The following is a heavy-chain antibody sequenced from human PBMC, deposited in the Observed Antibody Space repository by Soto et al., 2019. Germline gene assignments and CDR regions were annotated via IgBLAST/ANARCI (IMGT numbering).Heavy chain of an antibody. J-gene: IGHJ5*02. Sequence: SETLSLTCTVSGGSISSYYWSWIRQPPGKGLEWIGYIYYSGSTNYNPSLKSRVTISVDTSKNQFSLKLSSVTAADTAVYYCARHEEDVVANWFDPWGQGTLVTVSS. CDR3: ARHEEDVVANWFDP. CDR2: IYYSGST. CDR1: GGSISSYY. V-gene: IGHV4-59*08. D-gene: IGHD2-2*01.